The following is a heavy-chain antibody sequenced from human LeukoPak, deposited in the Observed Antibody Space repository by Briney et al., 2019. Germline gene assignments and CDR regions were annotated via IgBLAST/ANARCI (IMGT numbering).Heavy chain of an antibody. V-gene: IGHV4-59*08. D-gene: IGHD3-22*01. CDR3: ARRRGDSSGYYYYFDY. CDR1: GGFIRSHY. Sequence: SSETLCLTCSVSGGFIRSHYWSWVRQPPGKELEWGGYIYYTGTTNYNPSLKRRGTISVDTSKNQFSMKLSPVTAADTDVYYCARRRGDSSGYYYYFDYWGQGTLVTVSS. CDR2: IYYTGTT. J-gene: IGHJ4*02.